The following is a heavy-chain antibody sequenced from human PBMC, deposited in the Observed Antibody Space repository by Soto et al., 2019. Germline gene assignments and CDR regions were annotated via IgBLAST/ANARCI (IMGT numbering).Heavy chain of an antibody. Sequence: ASVKVSCKASGYTFTSYGISWVRQAPGQGLEWMGWISAYNVNTNYAQKLQGRVTMTTDTSTSTAYMELRSLRSDDTAVYFCARDRVNDFWGTGAYWGQGTLVTVSS. J-gene: IGHJ4*02. CDR2: ISAYNVNT. CDR3: ARDRVNDFWGTGAY. V-gene: IGHV1-18*01. CDR1: GYTFTSYG. D-gene: IGHD3-3*01.